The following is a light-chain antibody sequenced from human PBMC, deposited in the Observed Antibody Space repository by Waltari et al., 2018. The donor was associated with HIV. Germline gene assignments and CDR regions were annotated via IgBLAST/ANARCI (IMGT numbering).Light chain of an antibody. V-gene: IGKV1-9*01. J-gene: IGKJ3*01. CDR1: QGIRNY. Sequence: DILLTQSPSFLSASVGDRVTISCRANQGIRNYLAWYQQRPGRAPKLLIFSASILQDGVPLRFSASGSGTQFILTINGLQPEDFATYFCQRHNTYPLTFGPGT. CDR2: SAS. CDR3: QRHNTYPLT.